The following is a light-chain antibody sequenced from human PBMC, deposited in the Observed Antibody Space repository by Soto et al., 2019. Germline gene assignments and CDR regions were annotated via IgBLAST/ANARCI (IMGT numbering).Light chain of an antibody. CDR2: AAS. CDR1: QSISSW. J-gene: IGKJ1*01. CDR3: LQHNEFWWT. V-gene: IGKV1-9*01. Sequence: LTQTPLSLPVIPGEPASISCRSSQSISSWLAWYQQKPGKAPKFLIYAASTLQSGVPSRFSGSGSGTEFTLTISSLQPDDGATYYCLQHNEFWWTFGQGTKVDI.